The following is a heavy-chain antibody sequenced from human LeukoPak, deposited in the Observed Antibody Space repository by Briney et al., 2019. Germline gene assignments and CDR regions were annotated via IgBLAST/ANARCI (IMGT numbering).Heavy chain of an antibody. CDR1: GGTLSSYA. J-gene: IGHJ5*02. Sequence: GASVKVSCKASGGTLSSYAISWGGQAPGQGVEGMGGIIPIFGTANYAQKFQGRVTITTDESTSTAYMELSSLRSEDTAVYYCARGCTSCFWFDPWGQGTLVTVSS. V-gene: IGHV1-69*05. CDR2: IIPIFGTA. CDR3: ARGCTSCFWFDP. D-gene: IGHD2-2*01.